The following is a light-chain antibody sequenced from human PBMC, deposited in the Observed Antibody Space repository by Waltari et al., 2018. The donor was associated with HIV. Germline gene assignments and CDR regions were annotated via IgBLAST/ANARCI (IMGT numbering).Light chain of an antibody. CDR1: PRAIGFFDS. J-gene: IGLJ2*01. CDR2: GVY. V-gene: IGLV2-14*01. CDR3: CSYTAIHTLI. Sequence: QSALTQPASVSGSPGQSITISCAGTPRAIGFFDSVSWYPQHPGRAPQLMIFGVYSRPSGVSSRFSGSKSGNTASLTISGLQAEDEANYYCCSYTAIHTLIFGGGTKLTVL.